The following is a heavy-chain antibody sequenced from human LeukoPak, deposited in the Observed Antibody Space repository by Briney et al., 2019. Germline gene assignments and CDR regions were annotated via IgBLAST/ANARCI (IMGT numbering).Heavy chain of an antibody. CDR1: GFTFSDFA. Sequence: GGSLRLSCAASGFTFSDFAMHWLRQAPGKGLEYVSTISSNAISPYYANSVKGRFTVSRDNSKNTLYLQMGSLRADDTAVYYCVRAHSIHNYHYGIDVWGHGTTVTVSS. J-gene: IGHJ6*02. CDR2: ISSNAISP. CDR3: VRAHSIHNYHYGIDV. V-gene: IGHV3-64*01. D-gene: IGHD3-3*01.